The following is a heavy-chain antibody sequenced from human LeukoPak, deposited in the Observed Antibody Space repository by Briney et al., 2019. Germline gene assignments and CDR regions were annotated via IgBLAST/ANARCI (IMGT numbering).Heavy chain of an antibody. D-gene: IGHD3-22*01. Sequence: GGSLRLSCAASGFTFGSYWMSWVRQAPGKGLEWVANIKQDGSEKYYVDSVKGRFTISRDNAKNSLYLQMNSLRAEDTAVYYCARVLPYDSSGYGGWYFDLWGRGTLVTVSS. CDR2: IKQDGSEK. CDR1: GFTFGSYW. J-gene: IGHJ2*01. CDR3: ARVLPYDSSGYGGWYFDL. V-gene: IGHV3-7*04.